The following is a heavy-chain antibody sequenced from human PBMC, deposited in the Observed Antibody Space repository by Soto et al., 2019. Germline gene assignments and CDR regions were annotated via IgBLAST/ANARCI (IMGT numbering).Heavy chain of an antibody. CDR2: ISYDGSNK. J-gene: IGHJ4*02. D-gene: IGHD5-18*01. V-gene: IGHV3-30*18. Sequence: QVQLVEAGGGVVQPGRSLRLSCAASGFTFSTYGMHWVRQAPGKGLEWVAVISYDGSNKYYADSLKGRFTISRDNSKNTLYLQMNSLRGEDTALYYCAKDGYSYGHYYLDYWGQGTLVTVSS. CDR1: GFTFSTYG. CDR3: AKDGYSYGHYYLDY.